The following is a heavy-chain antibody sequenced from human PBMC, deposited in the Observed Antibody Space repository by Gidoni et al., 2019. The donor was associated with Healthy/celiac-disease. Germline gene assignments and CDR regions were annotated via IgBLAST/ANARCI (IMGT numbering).Heavy chain of an antibody. Sequence: QVQLQESGPGLVKPSETLSLTCTVSGYSISSGYYWGWIRQPPGKGLEWIGSIYHSGSTYYNPSLKSRVTISVDTSKNQFSLKLSSVTAADTAVYYCARDAGVRGALGDLDYWGQGTLVTVSS. CDR2: IYHSGST. J-gene: IGHJ4*02. CDR3: ARDAGVRGALGDLDY. D-gene: IGHD3-10*01. V-gene: IGHV4-38-2*02. CDR1: GYSISSGYY.